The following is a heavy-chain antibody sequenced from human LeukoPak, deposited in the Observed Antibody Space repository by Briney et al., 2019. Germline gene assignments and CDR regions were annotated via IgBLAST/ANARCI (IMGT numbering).Heavy chain of an antibody. D-gene: IGHD2-2*01. J-gene: IGHJ4*02. CDR3: ARDRYQLLKYGLVPLRRPGNFDY. CDR2: ISSSSSTI. Sequence: PGGSLRLSCAASGFTFSSYSMNWVRQAPGKGLEWVSYISSSSSTIYYADSVKGRFTISRDNAKNSLYLQMNSLRAEDTAVYYCARDRYQLLKYGLVPLRRPGNFDYWGQGTLVTVSS. CDR1: GFTFSSYS. V-gene: IGHV3-48*01.